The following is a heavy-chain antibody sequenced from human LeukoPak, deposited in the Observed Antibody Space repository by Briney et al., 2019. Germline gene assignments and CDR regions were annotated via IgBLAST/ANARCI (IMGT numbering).Heavy chain of an antibody. Sequence: ASVKVSCKTSGYTFSSYGYSWVRQAPGQGLEWMGWVSPYNGNTRYQEKFQGRATMTTDTSASTVYMELRSLRSDDTAVYYCARETRYIVTSKYNASDIWGQGTMVTVSS. CDR3: ARETRYIVTSKYNASDI. V-gene: IGHV1-18*01. CDR2: VSPYNGNT. D-gene: IGHD5-12*01. J-gene: IGHJ3*02. CDR1: GYTFSSYG.